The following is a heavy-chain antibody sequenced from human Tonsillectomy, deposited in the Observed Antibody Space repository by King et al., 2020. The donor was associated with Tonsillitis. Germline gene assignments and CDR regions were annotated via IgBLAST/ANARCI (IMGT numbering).Heavy chain of an antibody. D-gene: IGHD1-26*01. Sequence: VQLPQWGAGLLKPSETLSLTCAVYVESFSAYYWTWIRQSPGKGLEWIGEINHSGSTNYNPSLKSRVTISIDTSKNQFSLKLSSVTAADTAVYYCARDRGGGSFFGYFDYWGQGTLVTVSS. J-gene: IGHJ4*02. CDR2: INHSGST. V-gene: IGHV4-34*01. CDR1: VESFSAYY. CDR3: ARDRGGGSFFGYFDY.